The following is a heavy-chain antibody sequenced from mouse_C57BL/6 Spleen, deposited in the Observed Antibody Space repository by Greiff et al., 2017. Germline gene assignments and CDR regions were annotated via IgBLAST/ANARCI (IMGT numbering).Heavy chain of an antibody. CDR3: ARNDYAMDY. CDR1: GYTFTSYW. J-gene: IGHJ4*01. Sequence: QVQLQQPGAELVKPGASVKMSCTASGYTFTSYWITWVKQRPGKGLEWIGDIYPGSGSTNYNEKFKSKATLTVDTSTTTDYMQLSSLTSEDSAVYCCARNDYAMDYWGQGTSVTVSS. V-gene: IGHV1-55*01. CDR2: IYPGSGST.